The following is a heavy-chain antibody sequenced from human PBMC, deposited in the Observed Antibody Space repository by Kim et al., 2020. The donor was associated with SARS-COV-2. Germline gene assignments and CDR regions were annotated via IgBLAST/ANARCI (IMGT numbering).Heavy chain of an antibody. J-gene: IGHJ5*02. CDR2: IYYGGGT. V-gene: IGHV4-39*07. Sequence: SETLSLTCTVSGDSSTYNWGWIRQPPGKGLEWIGTIYYGGGTSYSPSLRSRVTISMDTSKKQVSLKLTSVTAADTAVYFCARGHRDILVVWFDPWGQGT. CDR3: ARGHRDILVVWFDP. D-gene: IGHD2-15*01. CDR1: GDSSTYN.